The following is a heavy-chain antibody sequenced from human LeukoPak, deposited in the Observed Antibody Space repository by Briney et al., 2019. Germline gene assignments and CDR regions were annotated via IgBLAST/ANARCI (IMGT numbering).Heavy chain of an antibody. CDR3: AKLSIVVVPAAIGETHDAFDI. J-gene: IGHJ3*02. CDR1: GFTVSSNY. V-gene: IGHV3-66*01. CDR2: IYSGDNT. Sequence: GGSLRLSCAASGFTVSSNYMSWVRQAPGKGLEWVSVIYSGDNTYYADSVKGRFTISRDNSKNTLYLQMNSLRAEDTAVYYCAKLSIVVVPAAIGETHDAFDIWGQGTMVTVSS. D-gene: IGHD2-2*01.